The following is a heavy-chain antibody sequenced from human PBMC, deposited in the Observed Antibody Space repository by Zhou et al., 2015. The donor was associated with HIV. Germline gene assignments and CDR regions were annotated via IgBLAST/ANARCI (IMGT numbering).Heavy chain of an antibody. CDR3: TKDLGVTIFGVVRNWFDP. D-gene: IGHD3-3*01. CDR1: GFTFTNAW. V-gene: IGHV3-66*02. Sequence: EVQLVESGGGLVKPGGSLRLSCAASGFTFTNAWMSWVRQAPGKGLEWVSGIYIDGDTHYADSVKGRFTISRDNPKNTLYLQMNSLRDEDTAVYYCTKDLGVTIFGVVRNWFDPWGQGTLVTVSS. CDR2: IYIDGDT. J-gene: IGHJ5*02.